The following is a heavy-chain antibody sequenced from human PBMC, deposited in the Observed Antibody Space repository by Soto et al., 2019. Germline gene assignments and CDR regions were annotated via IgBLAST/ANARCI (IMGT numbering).Heavy chain of an antibody. J-gene: IGHJ4*02. Sequence: GGSLRLSCAASGFTFSSYSMNWVRQAPGKGLEWVSSISSSSSYIYYADSVKGRFTISRDNAKNSLYLQMNSLRAEDTAVYYCATNNPALWSGYYWGQGTLVTVSS. D-gene: IGHD3-3*01. V-gene: IGHV3-21*01. CDR3: ATNNPALWSGYY. CDR1: GFTFSSYS. CDR2: ISSSSSYI.